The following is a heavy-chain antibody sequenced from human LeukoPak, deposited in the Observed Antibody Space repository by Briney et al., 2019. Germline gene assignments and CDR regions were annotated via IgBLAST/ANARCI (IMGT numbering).Heavy chain of an antibody. Sequence: GGSLRLSCAASGFTFSSYGMHWVRQAPGKGLEWVAVIWYDGSNKYYADSVKGRLTISRDNSKNTLYLQMNSLRAEDTAVYYCARDMVRGVTLGAFDIWGQGTMVTVSS. CDR2: IWYDGSNK. V-gene: IGHV3-33*01. CDR3: ARDMVRGVTLGAFDI. D-gene: IGHD3-10*01. CDR1: GFTFSSYG. J-gene: IGHJ3*02.